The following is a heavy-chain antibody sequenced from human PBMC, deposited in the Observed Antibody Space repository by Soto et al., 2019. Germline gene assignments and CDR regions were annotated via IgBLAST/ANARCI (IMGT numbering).Heavy chain of an antibody. V-gene: IGHV4-39*01. J-gene: IGHJ5*02. CDR2: IYYSGST. CDR1: GGSISSSSYF. D-gene: IGHD2-21*02. CDR3: ARHPSDFWFDP. Sequence: QLQLQESGPGLVKPSETLSLTCSVSGGSISSSSYFWGWIRQPPGKGLEWIGSIYYSGSTYYNPSLKSRVTVSVDTSKNQCPLKLSSVTAADTAVYYCARHPSDFWFDPWGQGTLVTVSS.